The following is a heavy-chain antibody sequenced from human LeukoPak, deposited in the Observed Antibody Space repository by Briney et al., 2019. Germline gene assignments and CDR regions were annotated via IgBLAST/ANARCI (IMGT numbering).Heavy chain of an antibody. CDR2: ISSDISTI. V-gene: IGHV3-48*01. J-gene: IGHJ6*03. CDR3: AATYCSSGSCLLYFHYMDV. CDR1: GFTFSYYS. Sequence: QPGGSLRLSCAASGFTFSYYSMNWVRQAPGKGLEWVSYISSDISTIYYADSVKGRFTISRDNAKKSLYLQMNSLRAEDTAVYYCAATYCSSGSCLLYFHYMDVWGKGTTVTVSS. D-gene: IGHD2-15*01.